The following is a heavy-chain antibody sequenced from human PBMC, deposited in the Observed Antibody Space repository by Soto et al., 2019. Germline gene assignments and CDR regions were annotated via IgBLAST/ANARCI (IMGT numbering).Heavy chain of an antibody. D-gene: IGHD4-17*01. V-gene: IGHV3-30-3*01. Sequence: PGGSLRLSCAASGFTFSSYAMHWVRQAPGKGLEWVAVISYDGSNKYYADSVKGRFTISRDNAKNSLFLQMNSLRAEDTAVYYCARDNRPYGDSNFNYWGQGTLVTVSS. CDR1: GFTFSSYA. CDR3: ARDNRPYGDSNFNY. CDR2: ISYDGSNK. J-gene: IGHJ4*02.